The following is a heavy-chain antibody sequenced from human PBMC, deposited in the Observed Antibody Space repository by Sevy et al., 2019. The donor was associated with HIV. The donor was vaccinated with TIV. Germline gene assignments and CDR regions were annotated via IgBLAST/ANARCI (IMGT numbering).Heavy chain of an antibody. V-gene: IGHV4-38-2*02. D-gene: IGHD2-8*01. J-gene: IGHJ4*02. CDR3: ARATGSIVLMVYAPGCHFDY. CDR2: IYHSGST. CDR1: GYSISSGYY. Sequence: SETLSLTCTVSGYSISSGYYWGWIRQPPGKGLEWIGSIYHSGSTYYNPSLKSRVTISVDTSKNQFSLKLSSVTAADRAVYYCARATGSIVLMVYAPGCHFDYWGQGTLVTVSS.